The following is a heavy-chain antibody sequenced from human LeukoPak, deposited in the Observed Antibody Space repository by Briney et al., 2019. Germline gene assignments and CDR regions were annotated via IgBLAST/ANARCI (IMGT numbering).Heavy chain of an antibody. J-gene: IGHJ4*02. CDR1: GFTFRSYA. V-gene: IGHV3-23*01. CDR3: AKTTAGYSSGRYPGWPVDY. D-gene: IGHD6-19*01. Sequence: GGSLRLSCAASGFTFRSYAIYWVRQAPGKGLEWVSGISGSGGDTYFADSVKDRFTISRDYSKNTVFLQMDSLRAEDTAVYYCAKTTAGYSSGRYPGWPVDYWGQGTLVTVSS. CDR2: ISGSGGDT.